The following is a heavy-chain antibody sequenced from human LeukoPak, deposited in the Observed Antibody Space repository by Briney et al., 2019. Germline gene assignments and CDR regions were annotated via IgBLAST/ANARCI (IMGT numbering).Heavy chain of an antibody. CDR2: ISGSGGST. CDR3: AKNWELHDY. D-gene: IGHD1-26*01. J-gene: IGHJ4*02. CDR1: GFSFSTQR. V-gene: IGHV3-23*01. Sequence: GGSLRLSCVASGFSFSTQRMHWVRQAPGKGLEWVSAISGSGGSTYYADSVKGRFTISRDNSKNTLYLQMNSLRAEDTAVYYCAKNWELHDYWGQGTLVTVSS.